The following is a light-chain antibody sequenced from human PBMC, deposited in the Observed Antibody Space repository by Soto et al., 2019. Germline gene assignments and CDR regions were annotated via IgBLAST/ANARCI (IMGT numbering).Light chain of an antibody. CDR1: QSIGTF. V-gene: IGKV3-15*01. Sequence: EIVMTQSPATLSLSPGERATLSCRASQSIGTFFAWYQQKPGQAPRLLIYGASTRAPGIPARFSGSGSGTEFTLTISSLESEDFAVYYCQQYRNWPLTFGGGTKVEIK. J-gene: IGKJ4*02. CDR2: GAS. CDR3: QQYRNWPLT.